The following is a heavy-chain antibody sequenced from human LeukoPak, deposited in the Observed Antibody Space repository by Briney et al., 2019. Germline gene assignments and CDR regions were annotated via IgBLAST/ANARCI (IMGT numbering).Heavy chain of an antibody. D-gene: IGHD3-3*01. J-gene: IGHJ6*03. CDR3: ARAYTIFGVVSDDYYYYMDV. CDR1: RSTFSSYS. Sequence: PGGSLTLSCAASRSTFSSYSMNWIRQAPGQGLEWVSSISSSSSYIYYADSVKGRLTISRDNAKNSLYLQMNSLRAEDTAVYYCARAYTIFGVVSDDYYYYMDVWGKGTTVTVSS. V-gene: IGHV3-21*01. CDR2: ISSSSSYI.